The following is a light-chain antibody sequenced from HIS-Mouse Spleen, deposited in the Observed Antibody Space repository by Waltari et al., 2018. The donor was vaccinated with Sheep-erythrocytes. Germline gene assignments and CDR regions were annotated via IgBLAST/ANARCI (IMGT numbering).Light chain of an antibody. Sequence: QSALTQPPSASGSPGQSVTISCTGTSSYVGGYNYVSWYQQHPGNAPKLMIYEVSKRPSGVPDRFSGSKSGNTASLTISGLQAEDEADYYCCSYAGSYNYVFGTGTKVTVL. CDR1: SSYVGGYNY. V-gene: IGLV2-8*01. CDR3: CSYAGSYNYV. CDR2: EVS. J-gene: IGLJ1*01.